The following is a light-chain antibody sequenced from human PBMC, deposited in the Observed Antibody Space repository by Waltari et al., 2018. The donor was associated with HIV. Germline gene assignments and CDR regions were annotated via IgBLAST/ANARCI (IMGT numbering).Light chain of an antibody. CDR3: SSYTSSSALVV. J-gene: IGLJ1*01. CDR1: SSDVGGYHH. V-gene: IGLV2-14*01. Sequence: QSALTQPAYVSGSPGQSITISCTGTSSDVGGYHHVSWYQKHPGKAPKLMIYEVSNRPSGVSNRFSGSKSGNTASLTISGLQAEDEADYYCSSYTSSSALVVFGTGTKVTVL. CDR2: EVS.